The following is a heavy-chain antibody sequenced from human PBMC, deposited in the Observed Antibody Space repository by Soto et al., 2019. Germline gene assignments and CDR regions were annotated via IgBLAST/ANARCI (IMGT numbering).Heavy chain of an antibody. CDR2: VYYSDGT. D-gene: IGHD6-13*01. CDR1: GGSIGSDY. V-gene: IGHV4-59*01. J-gene: IGHJ6*02. CDR3: ARTESSSWSLFYYGMEV. Sequence: SETLSLTCTVSGGSIGSDYWSWIRQPPGRGLEWIGCVYYSDGTNYNPSLKSRVTMSMDKSNNQFSLRLSSVTAADTAVYYCARTESSSWSLFYYGMEVWGQGTTVT.